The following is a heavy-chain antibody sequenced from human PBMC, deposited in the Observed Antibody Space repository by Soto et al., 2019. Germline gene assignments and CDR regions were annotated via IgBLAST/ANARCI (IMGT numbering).Heavy chain of an antibody. CDR1: GFTFSSYG. CDR3: ARERGYYYDSSGYYDAFDI. D-gene: IGHD3-22*01. Sequence: PGGSLRLSCAASGFTFSSYGMHWVRQAPGKGLEWVAVIWYDGSNKYYADSVKGRFTISRDNSKNTLYLQMNSLRAEDTAVYYCARERGYYYDSSGYYDAFDIWGQGTMVTVSS. CDR2: IWYDGSNK. J-gene: IGHJ3*02. V-gene: IGHV3-33*01.